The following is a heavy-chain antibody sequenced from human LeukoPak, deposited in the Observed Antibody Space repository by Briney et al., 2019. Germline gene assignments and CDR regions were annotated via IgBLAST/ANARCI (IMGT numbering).Heavy chain of an antibody. CDR2: INYGGAT. Sequence: SETLSLTCRVSGGSISGSDFYWGWIRQPPGKGLEWIGSINYGGATCYKPSLRSRVTMSVDMYKNEFSLELKSVTAADTAMYYCARLGPGGWYKGAYFQHWGQGTLVTV. V-gene: IGHV4-39*01. D-gene: IGHD6-19*01. J-gene: IGHJ1*01. CDR1: GGSISGSDFY. CDR3: ARLGPGGWYKGAYFQH.